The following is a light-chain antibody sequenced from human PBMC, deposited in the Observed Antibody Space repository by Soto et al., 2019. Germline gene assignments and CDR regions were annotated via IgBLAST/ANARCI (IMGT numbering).Light chain of an antibody. CDR2: GAF. CDR3: QQYNGWPLT. Sequence: EIVMTQSPVTLSVSPGERATLSCRASQSVRSNLAWYQHKPGQAPSLLIYGAFTRATGIPARFSGTGSGTEFTLTISSLQSEDFALYYCQQYNGWPLTFGQGTKVDIK. J-gene: IGKJ1*01. V-gene: IGKV3-15*01. CDR1: QSVRSN.